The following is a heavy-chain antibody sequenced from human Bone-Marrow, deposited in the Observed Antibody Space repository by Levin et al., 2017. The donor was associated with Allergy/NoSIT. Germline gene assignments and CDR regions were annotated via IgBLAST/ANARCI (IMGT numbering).Heavy chain of an antibody. V-gene: IGHV4-59*01. CDR1: GGSTSSYF. Sequence: SETLSLTCTVSGGSTSSYFLSWIRQPPGKGLEWIGYIYSSGNTKYNPSLKNRVTISIDTSKNQVSLRLDSVTAADTAVYYCARDLSGTYCTVDSWGQGTLVTVSS. CDR3: ARDLSGTYCTVDS. D-gene: IGHD3-10*01. J-gene: IGHJ4*02. CDR2: IYSSGNT.